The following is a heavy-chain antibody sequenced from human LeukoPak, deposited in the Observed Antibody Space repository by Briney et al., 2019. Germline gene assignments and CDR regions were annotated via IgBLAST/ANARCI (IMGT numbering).Heavy chain of an antibody. CDR2: IIPIFGTA. CDR1: GGTFSSYA. D-gene: IGHD5-18*01. CDR3: ARGRGYSYGNFDY. Sequence: ASVKVSCKASGGTFSSYAISWVRQAPGQGLKWMGGIIPIFGTANYAQKFQGRVTITADESTSTAYMELSSLGSEDTAVYYCARGRGYSYGNFDYWGQGTLVTVSS. J-gene: IGHJ4*02. V-gene: IGHV1-69*13.